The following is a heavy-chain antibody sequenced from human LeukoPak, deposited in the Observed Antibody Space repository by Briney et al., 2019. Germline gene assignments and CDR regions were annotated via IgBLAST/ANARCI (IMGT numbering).Heavy chain of an antibody. CDR1: GFIFNNYA. V-gene: IGHV3-23*01. CDR3: ARDRLSTVADY. D-gene: IGHD4-11*01. CDR2: VTGGGGGA. Sequence: GGSLRLSCAASGFIFNNYAMSWVRQAPGKGLEWVSTVTGGGGGAIYADSVKGRFTISRDNSKNTLYLQMNSLRAEDTAVYYCARDRLSTVADYWGQGTLVTVSS. J-gene: IGHJ4*02.